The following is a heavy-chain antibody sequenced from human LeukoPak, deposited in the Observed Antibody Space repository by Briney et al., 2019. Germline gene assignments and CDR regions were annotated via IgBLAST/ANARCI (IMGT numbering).Heavy chain of an antibody. J-gene: IGHJ4*02. D-gene: IGHD6-13*01. CDR1: GGSISSGGYY. CDR2: IYHSGST. Sequence: PSETLSLTCTVSGGSISSGGYYWSWIRQPPGKGLEWIGYIYHSGSTYYNPSLKSRVTISVDRSKNQFSLKLSSVTAADTAVYYCARDSSPKPFDYWGQGTLVTVSS. CDR3: ARDSSPKPFDY. V-gene: IGHV4-30-2*01.